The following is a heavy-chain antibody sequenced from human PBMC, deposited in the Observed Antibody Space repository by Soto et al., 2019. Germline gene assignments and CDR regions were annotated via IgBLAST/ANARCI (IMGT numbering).Heavy chain of an antibody. Sequence: SVKVSCKAAGGPFSSYTISWVRQAPGQGLEWMGRIIPILGIANYAQKCQGRVTITADKSTSTAYMELSSLRSEDTAVYYSARADYYDAGSYQNYYYHNLEVWRKGTTVNV. CDR3: ARADYYDAGSYQNYYYHNLEV. J-gene: IGHJ6*03. V-gene: IGHV1-69*02. CDR1: GGPFSSYT. D-gene: IGHD3-10*01. CDR2: IIPILGIA.